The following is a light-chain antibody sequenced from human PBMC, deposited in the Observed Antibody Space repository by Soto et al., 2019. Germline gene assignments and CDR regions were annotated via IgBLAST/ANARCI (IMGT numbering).Light chain of an antibody. CDR3: HQFNTSPQT. V-gene: IGKV4-1*01. CDR2: WAS. Sequence: DIVLTQSPDSLAVSLGERATISCKSSQSIVDRSNSKNYLAWYQQKPGQPAKMLIYWASTRESGVPARFSGSGSGTDFTLTISGLQSEDVAVYYCHQFNTSPQTFGQGTTVEIK. J-gene: IGKJ1*01. CDR1: QSIVDRSNSKNY.